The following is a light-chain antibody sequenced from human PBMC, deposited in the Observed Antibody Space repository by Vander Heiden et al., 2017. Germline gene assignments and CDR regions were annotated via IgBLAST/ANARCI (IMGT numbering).Light chain of an antibody. CDR1: SSSVSTSYY. V-gene: IGLV8-61*01. J-gene: IGLJ3*02. CDR2: STN. CDR3: VLYMGSGIWV. Sequence: QTVVTEEPSFSVSPRETVTLTCGLISSSVSTSYYPSWYQQTPGQAPRTLIYSTNTRSSGVPDRFSGPILGNKAALTITGAQADDESDYYCVLYMGSGIWVFGGGTKLTVL.